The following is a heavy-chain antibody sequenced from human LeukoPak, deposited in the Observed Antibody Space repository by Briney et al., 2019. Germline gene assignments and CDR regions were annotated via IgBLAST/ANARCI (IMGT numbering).Heavy chain of an antibody. CDR3: ARIRDYYDSRVYFDY. CDR1: GFSLSTSGMC. CDR2: IDWDDDK. V-gene: IGHV2-70*11. D-gene: IGHD3-22*01. Sequence: SGPALVKPTQTLTLTCTFSGFSLSTSGMCVSWIRQPPGKALEWLARIDWDDDKYYSTSLKTRLTISKDTSKNRVVLTMTNMDPVDTATYYCARIRDYYDSRVYFDYWGQGTLVTVSS. J-gene: IGHJ4*02.